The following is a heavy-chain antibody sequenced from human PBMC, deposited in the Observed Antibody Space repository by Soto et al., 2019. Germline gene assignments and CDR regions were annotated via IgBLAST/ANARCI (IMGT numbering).Heavy chain of an antibody. J-gene: IGHJ4*02. CDR3: AEDLTGITGG. D-gene: IGHD1-7*01. Sequence: EVQLVESGGGLVQPGGSLRLSCAASGFTFSGYEMNWVRQAPGKGLEWVSYISISGNTINYADSVKGRFTISRDNTKNSLYLQMNSLRVEDTAIYYCAEDLTGITGGWGQGTLVTVSS. CDR2: ISISGNTI. CDR1: GFTFSGYE. V-gene: IGHV3-48*03.